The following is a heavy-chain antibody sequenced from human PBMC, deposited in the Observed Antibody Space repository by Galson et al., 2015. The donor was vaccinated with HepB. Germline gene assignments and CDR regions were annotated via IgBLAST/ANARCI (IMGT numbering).Heavy chain of an antibody. CDR2: INPQSGGT. Sequence: SVKVSCKASGYTFSGYYIHWVRQAPGQGLEWMGWINPQSGGTNYAQKFQGRVTMTRDTSISTAYMELSRLRSDDTAVYYCARDGGTYFDFWGQGTLVTVSS. CDR1: GYTFSGYY. J-gene: IGHJ4*02. D-gene: IGHD1-26*01. V-gene: IGHV1-2*02. CDR3: ARDGGTYFDF.